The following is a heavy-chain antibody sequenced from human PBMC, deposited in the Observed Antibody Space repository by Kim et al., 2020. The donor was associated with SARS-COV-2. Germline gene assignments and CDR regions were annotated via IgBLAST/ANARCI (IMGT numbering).Heavy chain of an antibody. CDR3: ASQYSSSSWFDP. Sequence: SETLSLTCTVSGGSVSSGSYYWSWIRQPPGKGLEWIGYIYYSGSTNYNPSLKSRVTISVDTSKNQFSLKLSSVTAADTAVYYCASQYSSSSWFDPWGQGTLVTVSS. CDR1: GGSVSSGSYY. J-gene: IGHJ5*02. CDR2: IYYSGST. V-gene: IGHV4-61*01. D-gene: IGHD6-6*01.